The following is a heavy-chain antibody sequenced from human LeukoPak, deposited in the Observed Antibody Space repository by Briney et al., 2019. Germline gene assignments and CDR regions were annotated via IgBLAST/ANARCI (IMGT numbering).Heavy chain of an antibody. V-gene: IGHV3-7*04. CDR3: ARVAAAVPDY. J-gene: IGHJ4*02. Sequence: GGSLRLSCAVSGFTFTTYWMSWVRQAPGKGLEWVANIKQDGSEKYYMDSVKGRFTISRDNAKNSLYLQMNSLRAEDTAVYYCARVAAAVPDYCGQGSLVTVSP. CDR1: GFTFTTYW. CDR2: IKQDGSEK. D-gene: IGHD6-13*01.